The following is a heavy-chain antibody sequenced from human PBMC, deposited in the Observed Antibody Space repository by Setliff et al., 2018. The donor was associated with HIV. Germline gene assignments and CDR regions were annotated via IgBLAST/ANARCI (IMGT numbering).Heavy chain of an antibody. D-gene: IGHD3-10*01. CDR2: IIPIFGST. Sequence: SVKVSCKASGGTFSSYPITWVRQAPGQGPEWMGGIIPIFGSTKYAQKFQGRVTITADESTSTADMELSSLRSEDTAVYYCARDDHYYDSGSYYSDWYFDLWGRGTLVTVSS. V-gene: IGHV1-69*13. J-gene: IGHJ2*01. CDR1: GGTFSSYP. CDR3: ARDDHYYDSGSYYSDWYFDL.